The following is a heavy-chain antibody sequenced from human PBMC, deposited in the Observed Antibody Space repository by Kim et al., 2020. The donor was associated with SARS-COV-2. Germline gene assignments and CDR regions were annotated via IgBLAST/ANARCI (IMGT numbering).Heavy chain of an antibody. J-gene: IGHJ4*02. Sequence: GGSLRLSCAASGFTFSSSAMNWVRQAPGKGLEWVSAFSGSGGSTYYADSVKGRFTISRDNSKNTLYLQMNSLRAEDTAVYYCAKSSLGYGRSSAVFDYWGQGTLVTVSS. V-gene: IGHV3-23*01. CDR3: AKSSLGYGRSSAVFDY. CDR1: GFTFSSSA. CDR2: FSGSGGST. D-gene: IGHD2-15*01.